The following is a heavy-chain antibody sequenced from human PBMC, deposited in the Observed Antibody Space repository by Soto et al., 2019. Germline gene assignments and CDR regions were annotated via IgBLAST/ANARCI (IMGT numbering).Heavy chain of an antibody. D-gene: IGHD6-13*01. CDR3: AKDQLVRYYYYGMDV. J-gene: IGHJ6*02. Sequence: GGSLRLSCAASGFTFSSYGMHWVRQAPGKGLEWVAVISYDGSNKYYADSVKGRFTISRDNSKNTLYLQMNSLRAEDTAVYYCAKDQLVRYYYYGMDVWGQGTTVTVSS. V-gene: IGHV3-30*18. CDR2: ISYDGSNK. CDR1: GFTFSSYG.